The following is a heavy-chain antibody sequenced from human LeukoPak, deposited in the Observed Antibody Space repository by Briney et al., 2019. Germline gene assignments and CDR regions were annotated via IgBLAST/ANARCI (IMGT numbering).Heavy chain of an antibody. Sequence: PGGSLRLSCDASEFIFSDYDMNWVRQAPGKGLEWVAHISASGRTNYYADAVKGRFTISRDNVDNSLVLQMDGLTVDDTAVYFCGRAQVDRNLLPHTTYYMNVWGKGPRSPSL. D-gene: IGHD2/OR15-2a*01. CDR1: EFIFSDYD. CDR3: GRAQVDRNLLPHTTYYMNV. J-gene: IGHJ6*03. CDR2: ISASGRTN. V-gene: IGHV3-48*03.